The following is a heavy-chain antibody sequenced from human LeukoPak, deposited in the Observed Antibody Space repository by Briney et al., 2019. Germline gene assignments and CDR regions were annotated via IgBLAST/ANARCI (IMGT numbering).Heavy chain of an antibody. CDR3: ARDSSPRLGWFDP. Sequence: GRSLRLSCAASGFTFSSYGMRWVRQAPGKGLEWVAVIWYDGSNKYYADSVKGRFTISRDNSKNTLYLQMNSLRAEDTAVYYCARDSSPRLGWFDPWGQGTLVTVSS. D-gene: IGHD6-13*01. CDR1: GFTFSSYG. V-gene: IGHV3-33*01. J-gene: IGHJ5*02. CDR2: IWYDGSNK.